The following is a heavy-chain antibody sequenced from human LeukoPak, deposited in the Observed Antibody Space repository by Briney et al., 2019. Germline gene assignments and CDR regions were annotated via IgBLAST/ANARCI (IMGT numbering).Heavy chain of an antibody. V-gene: IGHV5-51*01. CDR1: GYSFTSYW. CDR3: ARQPGMTAKSWYFDL. J-gene: IGHJ2*01. Sequence: GESLKISCKDSGYSFTSYWIGWVRQMPGKGLEWMGIIHPGDSHTWYSPSFQGQVTISADKSISMAYLQWSSLKASDTAMYFCARQPGMTAKSWYFDLWGRGTLVTVSS. CDR2: IHPGDSHT. D-gene: IGHD2-2*01.